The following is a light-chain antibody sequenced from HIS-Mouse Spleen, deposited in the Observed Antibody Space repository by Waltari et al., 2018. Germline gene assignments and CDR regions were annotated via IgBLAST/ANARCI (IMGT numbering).Light chain of an antibody. CDR1: SSNIGSNY. CDR2: RNN. J-gene: IGLJ3*02. V-gene: IGLV1-47*01. Sequence: QSVLTQPPSASGTPGQRVTISCSGSSSNIGSNYVYWYQQLPGTAPKLLIYRNNQRPSGGPDRFYGSKSGTSASLAISGLRSEDEADYYCAAWDDSLSGPVFGGGTKLTVL. CDR3: AAWDDSLSGPV.